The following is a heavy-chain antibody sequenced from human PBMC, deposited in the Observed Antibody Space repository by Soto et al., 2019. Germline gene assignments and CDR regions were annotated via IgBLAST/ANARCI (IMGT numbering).Heavy chain of an antibody. CDR1: GFTFSSYG. J-gene: IGHJ6*02. D-gene: IGHD2-2*01. V-gene: IGHV3-33*01. CDR3: ARGDCSSTSCYRRDSYYGMDV. CDR2: IWNDGSNK. Sequence: QVQLVESGGGVVQPGRSLRLSCAASGFTFSSYGMHWVRQAPGNGLEWVAVIWNDGSNKYYADSVKSRFTISIDNSKNTLYLQMNSLRAEDTAVYYCARGDCSSTSCYRRDSYYGMDVWGQGTTVTVSS.